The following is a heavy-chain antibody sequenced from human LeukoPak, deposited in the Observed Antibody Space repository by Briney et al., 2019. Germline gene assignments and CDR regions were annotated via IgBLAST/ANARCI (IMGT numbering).Heavy chain of an antibody. CDR1: GYTFTGYY. V-gene: IGHV1-8*03. CDR3: ARMTVSGRDNWFDP. Sequence: ASVKVSCKASGYTFTGYYMHWVRQAPGQGLEWMGWINPNSGNTGYAQKFQDRVTITRNTSINTAYMELSGLRSEDTAVYYCARMTVSGRDNWFDPWGQGTLVTVSS. D-gene: IGHD6-19*01. J-gene: IGHJ5*02. CDR2: INPNSGNT.